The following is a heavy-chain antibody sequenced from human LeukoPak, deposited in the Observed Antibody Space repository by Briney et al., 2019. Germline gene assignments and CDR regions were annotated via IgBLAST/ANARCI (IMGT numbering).Heavy chain of an antibody. CDR1: GFTFSSFG. CDR3: ARDIHSVAFDI. CDR2: ISSSGSTI. V-gene: IGHV3-48*04. J-gene: IGHJ3*02. Sequence: GGSLRLSCAASGFTFSSFGMNWVRQAPGKGLEWVSYISSSGSTIKYADSVKGRFTISRDNAKRSVYLQMNSLGVEDTAVYYCARDIHSVAFDIWGQGTMVTVSS.